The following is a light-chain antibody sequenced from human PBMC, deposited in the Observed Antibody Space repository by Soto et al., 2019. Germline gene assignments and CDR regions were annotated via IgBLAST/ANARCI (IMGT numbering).Light chain of an antibody. CDR3: QQYYSYPRT. CDR1: QGISSY. J-gene: IGKJ1*01. V-gene: IGKV1-8*01. Sequence: GGRVTITCRASQGISSYLAWYQQKPGKAPKLLIYAASTLQSGVPSRFSGSGSGTDFTLTISRLQSEDFATYYCQQYYSYPRTFGQGTKVDIK. CDR2: AAS.